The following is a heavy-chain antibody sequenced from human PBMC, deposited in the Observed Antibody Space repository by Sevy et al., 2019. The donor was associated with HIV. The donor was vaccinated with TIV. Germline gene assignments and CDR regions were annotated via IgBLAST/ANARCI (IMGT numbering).Heavy chain of an antibody. Sequence: SETLSLTCNVSGGSISSSCYYWDWIRQPPGKGLEWIGSIYYSGDTYYNPSLKSRVTISVDTSKNKFSLKLGSVTAADTAVDHCARRRYGDYVGWFGPWGQGTLVTVSS. D-gene: IGHD4-17*01. V-gene: IGHV4-39*01. CDR2: IYYSGDT. J-gene: IGHJ5*02. CDR3: ARRRYGDYVGWFGP. CDR1: GGSISSSCYY.